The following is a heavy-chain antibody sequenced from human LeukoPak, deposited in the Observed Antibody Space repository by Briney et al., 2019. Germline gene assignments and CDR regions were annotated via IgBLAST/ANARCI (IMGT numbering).Heavy chain of an antibody. V-gene: IGHV4-30-2*01. CDR3: ARSLKGWFDP. CDR2: IYHSGST. CDR1: GGSISSGGYS. D-gene: IGHD4/OR15-4a*01. J-gene: IGHJ5*02. Sequence: SETLSLTCAVSGGSISSGGYSWSWIRQPPGKGLEWIGYIYHSGSTYYNPSLKSRVTISVDRSKNQFSLKLSSVTAADTAVYYRARSLKGWFDPWGQGTLVTVSS.